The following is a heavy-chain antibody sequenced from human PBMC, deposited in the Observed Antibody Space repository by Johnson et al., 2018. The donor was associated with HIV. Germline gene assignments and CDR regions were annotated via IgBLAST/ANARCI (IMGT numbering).Heavy chain of an antibody. V-gene: IGHV3-33*01. J-gene: IGHJ3*02. CDR3: ATSPGKGRGGNSGGIDI. CDR1: GFTFSRYG. D-gene: IGHD4-23*01. CDR2: IWYDGSNK. Sequence: QMQLVESGGGVVQPGRSLRLSCAASGFTFSRYGMHWVRQAPGKGLEWVAVIWYDGSNKYYADSVKGRFTISRDNSKNTMYLQMNSLRAEDTAVYYCATSPGKGRGGNSGGIDIWGQGRMVTVSA.